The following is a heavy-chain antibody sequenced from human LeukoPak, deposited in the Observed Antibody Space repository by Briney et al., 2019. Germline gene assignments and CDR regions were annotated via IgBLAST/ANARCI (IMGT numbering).Heavy chain of an antibody. CDR1: GFTFSSYA. V-gene: IGHV3-23*01. Sequence: PGGSLRLSCAASGFTFSSYAMSWVRQAPRKGLEWVSAISGSGGSTYYADSVKGRFTISRDNSKNTLYLQMNSLRAEDTAVYYCAKVWCCPPRHFDYWGQGTLVTVSS. J-gene: IGHJ4*02. D-gene: IGHD2-21*01. CDR2: ISGSGGST. CDR3: AKVWCCPPRHFDY.